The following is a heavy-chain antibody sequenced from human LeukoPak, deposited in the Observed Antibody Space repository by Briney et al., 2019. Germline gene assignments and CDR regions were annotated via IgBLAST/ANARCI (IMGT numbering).Heavy chain of an antibody. J-gene: IGHJ4*02. CDR1: GFTFSSYG. V-gene: IGHV3-30*02. CDR2: IRYDGSNK. Sequence: GGSLRLSCAASGFTFSSYGMHWVRQAPGKGLEWVAFIRYDGSNKYYADSVKGRFTTSRDNSKNTLYLQMNSLRAEDTAVYYCAKEAVTMVRGVIYLYYFDYWGQGTLVTVSS. CDR3: AKEAVTMVRGVIYLYYFDY. D-gene: IGHD3-10*01.